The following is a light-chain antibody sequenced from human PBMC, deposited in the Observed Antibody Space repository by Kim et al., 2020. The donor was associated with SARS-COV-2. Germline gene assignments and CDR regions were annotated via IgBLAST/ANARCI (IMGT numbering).Light chain of an antibody. CDR1: NIGSKS. Sequence: SYELTQPPSVSVAPGKTARITFGGNNIGSKSVHWYQQKPGQAPVLVIYYDSDRPSGIPERFSGSNSGNTATLTISRVEAGDEADYYCQVWDSSSDHPGVFGTGTKVTVL. CDR2: YDS. CDR3: QVWDSSSDHPGV. J-gene: IGLJ1*01. V-gene: IGLV3-21*04.